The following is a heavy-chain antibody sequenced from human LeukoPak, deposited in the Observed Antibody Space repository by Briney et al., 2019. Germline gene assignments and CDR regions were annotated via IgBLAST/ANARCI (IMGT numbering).Heavy chain of an antibody. CDR2: ISYDGSNK. CDR3: ARGFLSGY. J-gene: IGHJ4*02. D-gene: IGHD2/OR15-2a*01. V-gene: IGHV3-30-3*01. Sequence: PGGSLRPSCAASGFTFSSYAMHWVRQAPGKGLEWVAVISYDGSNKYYADSVKGRFTISRDNSKNTLYLQMNSLRAEDTAVYYCARGFLSGYWGQGTLVTVSS. CDR1: GFTFSSYA.